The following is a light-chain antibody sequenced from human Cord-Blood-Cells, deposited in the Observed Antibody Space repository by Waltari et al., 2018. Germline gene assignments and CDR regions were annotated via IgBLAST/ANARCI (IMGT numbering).Light chain of an antibody. Sequence: QSALTQPASVSGSPGQSITISRTGTSSDVGGYNYVSWYQQHPGKAPKLMIYYVSNRPSGVSNRFSGSKSGNTASLTISGLQAEDEADYYCSSYTSSSTLVFGGGTKLTVL. V-gene: IGLV2-14*01. CDR3: SSYTSSSTLV. J-gene: IGLJ2*01. CDR2: YVS. CDR1: SSDVGGYNY.